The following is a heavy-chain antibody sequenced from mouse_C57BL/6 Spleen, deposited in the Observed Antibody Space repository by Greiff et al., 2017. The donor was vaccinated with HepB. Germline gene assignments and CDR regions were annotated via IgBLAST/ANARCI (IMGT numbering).Heavy chain of an antibody. CDR1: GYTFTSYT. CDR2: INPSSGYT. J-gene: IGHJ4*01. V-gene: IGHV1-4*01. Sequence: VKLVESGAELARPGASVKMSCKASGYTFTSYTMHWVKQRPGQGLEWIGYINPSSGYTKYNQKFKDKATLTADKSSSTAYMQLSSLTSEDSAVYYCASWGDAMDYWGQGTSVTVSS. D-gene: IGHD4-1*01. CDR3: ASWGDAMDY.